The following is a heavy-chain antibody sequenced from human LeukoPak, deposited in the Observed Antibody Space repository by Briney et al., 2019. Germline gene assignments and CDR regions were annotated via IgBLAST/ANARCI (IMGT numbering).Heavy chain of an antibody. D-gene: IGHD2-21*02. J-gene: IGHJ4*02. CDR3: ARDGDCDYIFSYYFDY. V-gene: IGHV3-30*04. CDR1: GFTFSSYA. Sequence: PGGSLRLSCAASGFTFSSYAMHWVRQAPGKGLEWVAVMSYDGSNKYYADSVKGRFTISRDNSKNTLYLQMNSLRAEDTAVYYCARDGDCDYIFSYYFDYWGQGTLVTVSS. CDR2: MSYDGSNK.